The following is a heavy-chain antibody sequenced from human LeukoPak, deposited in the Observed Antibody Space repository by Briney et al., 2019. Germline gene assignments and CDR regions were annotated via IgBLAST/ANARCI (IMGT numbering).Heavy chain of an antibody. CDR1: GFTFSIYW. J-gene: IGHJ6*03. D-gene: IGHD3-10*01. Sequence: PGGSLRLSCAAFGFTFSIYWMSWVRQAPGKGLEWVANIKQDGSEKYYVDSVKGRFTISRDNAKNSLYLQMNSLRAEDTAVYYCARDSMVRGAYYYYYMDVWGKGTTVTVSS. CDR3: ARDSMVRGAYYYYYMDV. V-gene: IGHV3-7*01. CDR2: IKQDGSEK.